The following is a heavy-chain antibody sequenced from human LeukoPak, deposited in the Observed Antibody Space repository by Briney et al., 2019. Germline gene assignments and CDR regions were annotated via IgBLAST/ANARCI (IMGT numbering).Heavy chain of an antibody. CDR2: IGTLFDT. Sequence: GGSLRLSCAASGFTFSSYDMHWVRQLPGKGLEWVSGIGTLFDTYYADSLKGRLIVSRENARNSLYLQMNSLRAEDTAVYYCARGLEKSYDSSGFPDYWGQGTLVTVSS. CDR3: ARGLEKSYDSSGFPDY. J-gene: IGHJ4*02. D-gene: IGHD3-22*01. V-gene: IGHV3-13*01. CDR1: GFTFSSYD.